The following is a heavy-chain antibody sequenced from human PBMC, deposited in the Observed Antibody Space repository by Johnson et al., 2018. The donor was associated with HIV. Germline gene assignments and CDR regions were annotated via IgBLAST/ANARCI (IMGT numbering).Heavy chain of an antibody. V-gene: IGHV3-30*04. CDR3: GGAPGAFDI. J-gene: IGHJ3*02. CDR2: ISYDGSNT. Sequence: QVQLVESGGGVVQPGRSLRLSCAASGFTFSSYAMHWVRQAPGKGLEWVAVISYDGSNTGYTDSVKGRFTISRDDAKNSLYLQMNSLRAEDTAVYYCGGAPGAFDIRGQGTMVTVSS. D-gene: IGHD2-2*01. CDR1: GFTFSSYA.